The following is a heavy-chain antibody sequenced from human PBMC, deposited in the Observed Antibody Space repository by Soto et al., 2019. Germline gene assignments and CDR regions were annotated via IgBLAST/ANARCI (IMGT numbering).Heavy chain of an antibody. CDR1: GGSISDDSY. V-gene: IGHV4-30-4*01. D-gene: IGHD2-2*01. CDR3: ARDEYQLLSSVSWFDS. Sequence: PSETLSLTCTVSGGSISDDSYCSCIRQTPGKGLEWIGYIYHTGNTYYNPSLRSRVSISVDKSKSQFSLKLISVTAADTAVYFCARDEYQLLSSVSWFDSWGQGTRVTVS. J-gene: IGHJ5*01. CDR2: IYHTGNT.